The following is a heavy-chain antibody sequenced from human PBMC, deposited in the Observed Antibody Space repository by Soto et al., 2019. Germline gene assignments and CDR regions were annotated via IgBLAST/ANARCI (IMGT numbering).Heavy chain of an antibody. CDR1: GYTFTRYG. D-gene: IGHD6-19*01. Sequence: GLAKGSCQAVGYTFTRYGTGRVRYSPGRGFEWMVWISPNNGNTNYAQKLQGRVTMTRDTSISTAYMELSRLRSDDTAAYYCAREVDLGSSGWYDSFDPWGQGTLVSVSS. CDR2: ISPNNGNT. V-gene: IGHV1-18*01. CDR3: AREVDLGSSGWYDSFDP. J-gene: IGHJ5*02.